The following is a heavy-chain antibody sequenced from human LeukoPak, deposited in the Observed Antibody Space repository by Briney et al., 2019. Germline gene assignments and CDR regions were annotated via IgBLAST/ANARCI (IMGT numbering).Heavy chain of an antibody. CDR1: EFPFSKAW. CDR3: TREGYVLRYFDSYFDY. CDR2: IKSKTDGGTT. J-gene: IGHJ4*02. D-gene: IGHD3-9*01. V-gene: IGHV3-15*01. Sequence: PGGSLRLSCAVSEFPFSKAWMSWVRQAPGKGLEWVGRIKSKTDGGTTDYAAPVKGRFTISRDDSKSIAYLQMNSLKTEDTAVYYCTREGYVLRYFDSYFDYWGQGTLVTVSS.